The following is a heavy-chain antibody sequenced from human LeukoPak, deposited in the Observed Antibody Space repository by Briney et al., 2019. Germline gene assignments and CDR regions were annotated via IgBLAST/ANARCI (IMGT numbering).Heavy chain of an antibody. CDR2: IYTSGST. CDR3: ARHKGGRYSGSYLDY. J-gene: IGHJ4*02. V-gene: IGHV4-4*09. CDR1: RGSISIYS. Sequence: PPETLSLTCTVSRGSISIYSGRLITEPPGQGLESIGYIYTSGSTNYNPSLKSRVTISVDTSKNQFSLNLSSVTAADTAVYYCARHKGGRYSGSYLDYWGQATLVTVSS. D-gene: IGHD1-26*01.